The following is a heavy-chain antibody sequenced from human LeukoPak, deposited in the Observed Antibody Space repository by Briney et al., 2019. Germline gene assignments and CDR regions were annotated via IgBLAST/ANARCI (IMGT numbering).Heavy chain of an antibody. CDR1: GFTFSDAW. CDR3: ATTKDYGDYGCLNSCYRYFDL. Sequence: GGSLRLSCAASGFTFSDAWMSWVRQAPGKGLEWVGRIKSKADGGTIDYAAPVKGRFTISRDDSKNTLYLEMNSLKSDDTAVYYCATTKDYGDYGCLNSCYRYFDLWGRGTLVTVSS. J-gene: IGHJ2*01. CDR2: IKSKADGGTI. V-gene: IGHV3-15*01. D-gene: IGHD4-17*01.